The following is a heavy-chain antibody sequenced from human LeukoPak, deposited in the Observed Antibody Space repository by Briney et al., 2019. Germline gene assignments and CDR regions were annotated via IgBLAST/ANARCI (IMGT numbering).Heavy chain of an antibody. V-gene: IGHV3-23*01. CDR2: IRSPTSST. J-gene: IGHJ4*01. CDR1: GFTFSSYA. D-gene: IGHD2-15*01. CDR3: SAGYDY. Sequence: PGGSLRLSCAASGFTFSSYAMSWVRQAPGKGLEWVSTIRSPTSSTHYADFVKGRFTISRDNSKNTLYLQMNSLRAEDTAMYYCSAGYDYWGHGTLVTVSS.